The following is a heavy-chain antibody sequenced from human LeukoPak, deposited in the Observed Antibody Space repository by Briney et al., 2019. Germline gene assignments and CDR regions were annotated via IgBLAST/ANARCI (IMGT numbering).Heavy chain of an antibody. CDR3: ARGCGGDFWSGPCPQMDY. Sequence: GASVKVSCKASGGTFSSYAISWVRQAPGQGLEWMGGIIPIFGTANYAQKFQGRVTITADESTSTAYMELSSLRSEDTAVYYCARGCGGDFWSGPCPQMDYWGQGTLVTVSS. D-gene: IGHD3-3*01. J-gene: IGHJ4*02. V-gene: IGHV1-69*13. CDR1: GGTFSSYA. CDR2: IIPIFGTA.